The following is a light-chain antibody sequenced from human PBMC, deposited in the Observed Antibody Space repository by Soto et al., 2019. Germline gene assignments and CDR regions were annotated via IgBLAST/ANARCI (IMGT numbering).Light chain of an antibody. CDR2: GAS. Sequence: SPGERATLSCRASQSVSSNLAWYQQKPGQVPGLLIYGASTRATGIPARFSGSGSGTEFTLTISSLQSEDFAVYYCQQYNNWPFTFGPGTKVDIK. J-gene: IGKJ3*01. CDR3: QQYNNWPFT. CDR1: QSVSSN. V-gene: IGKV3D-15*01.